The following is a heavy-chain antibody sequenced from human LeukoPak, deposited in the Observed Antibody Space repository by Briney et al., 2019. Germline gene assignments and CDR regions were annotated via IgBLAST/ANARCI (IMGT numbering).Heavy chain of an antibody. CDR3: AREAPCRTSSCQHDS. CDR1: GYTFVDYY. Sequence: ASVKVSCRASGYTFVDYYIHWVRQAPGQGLEWMGWINPKSGGTKYAPKLQGRVTMTRDTSISTAYMDLSRLKSDDTAVYFCAREAPCRTSSCQHDSWGQGTLVTVSS. J-gene: IGHJ5*02. V-gene: IGHV1-2*02. CDR2: INPKSGGT. D-gene: IGHD2-2*01.